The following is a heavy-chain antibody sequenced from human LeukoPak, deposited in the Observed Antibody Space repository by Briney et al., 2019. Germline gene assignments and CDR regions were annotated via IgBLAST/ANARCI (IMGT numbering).Heavy chain of an antibody. CDR3: AREGYDSSGYYALDY. V-gene: IGHV4-31*03. CDR1: GGSISSGGYY. D-gene: IGHD3-22*01. CDR2: IYYSGST. J-gene: IGHJ4*02. Sequence: PSETPSLTCTVSGGSISSGGYYWSWIRQHPGKGLEWIGYIYYSGSTYYNPSLKSRVTISVDTSKNQFSLKLSSVTAADTAVYYCAREGYDSSGYYALDYWGQGTLVTVSS.